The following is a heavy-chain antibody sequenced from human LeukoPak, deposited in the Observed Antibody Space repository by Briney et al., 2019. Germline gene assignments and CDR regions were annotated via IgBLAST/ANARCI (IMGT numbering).Heavy chain of an antibody. CDR1: GGSVSSGSYY. D-gene: IGHD6-6*01. J-gene: IGHJ4*02. CDR3: ARDDASSSSFDY. Sequence: PSGTLSLTCTVSGGSVSSGSYYWSWIRQPPGKGLEWIGYIYYSGSTNYNPSLKSRVTISVDTSKSQFSLKLSSVTAADTAVYYCARDDASSSSFDYWGQGTLVTVSS. V-gene: IGHV4-61*01. CDR2: IYYSGST.